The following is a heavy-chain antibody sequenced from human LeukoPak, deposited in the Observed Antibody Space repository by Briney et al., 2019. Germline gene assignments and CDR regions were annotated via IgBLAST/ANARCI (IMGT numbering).Heavy chain of an antibody. CDR2: MNPNSGNT. D-gene: IGHD1-26*01. CDR1: GYTFTSYD. J-gene: IGHJ6*03. CDR3: ARTTNSYYYYYYIDV. V-gene: IGHV1-8*01. Sequence: GASVKVSCKASGYTFTSYDINWVRQATGQGLEWMGWMNPNSGNTGYAQKFQGRVTMTTDTSTSTAYMELRSLRSDDTAVYYCARTTNSYYYYYYIDVWGKGTTVTVSS.